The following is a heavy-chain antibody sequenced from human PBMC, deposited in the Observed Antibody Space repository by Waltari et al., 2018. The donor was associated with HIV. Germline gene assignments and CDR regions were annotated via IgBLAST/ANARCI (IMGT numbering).Heavy chain of an antibody. Sequence: QVHLVQSGPEVKKPGASMKVSCKASGYMFTGHYMHWLRQAPGQGLEWMGGINPISGGTNYAQTVQGRVTMTRDASINTVYMELKSLRYDDTAMYYCARESGYQLVRWLDPWGQGTRVTVSS. D-gene: IGHD2-2*01. CDR2: INPISGGT. CDR1: GYMFTGHY. CDR3: ARESGYQLVRWLDP. J-gene: IGHJ5*02. V-gene: IGHV1-2*02.